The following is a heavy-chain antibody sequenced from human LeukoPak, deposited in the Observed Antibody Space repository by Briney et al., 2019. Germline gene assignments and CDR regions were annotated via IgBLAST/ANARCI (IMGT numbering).Heavy chain of an antibody. V-gene: IGHV1-2*02. CDR1: GYTFTGYY. CDR2: INPNSGGT. CDR3: ASSIPYYDFWSGTQDAFDI. D-gene: IGHD3-3*01. Sequence: GASVKVSCKASGYTFTGYYMHWVRQAPGQGLEWMGWINPNSGGTNYAQKFQGRVTMTRDTSISTAYMELSRLRFDDTAVYYCASSIPYYDFWSGTQDAFDIWGQGTMVTVSS. J-gene: IGHJ3*02.